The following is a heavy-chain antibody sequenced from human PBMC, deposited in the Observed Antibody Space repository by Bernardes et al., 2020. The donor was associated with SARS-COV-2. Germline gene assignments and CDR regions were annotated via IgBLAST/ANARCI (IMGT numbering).Heavy chain of an antibody. CDR1: GFTFNNYG. CDR2: ISYEGSKK. D-gene: IGHD5-18*01. CDR3: VKRRAIFELWAGNFDY. J-gene: IGHJ4*02. Sequence: GGSLRLSCAASGFTFNNYGMHWVRQAPGKGLEWVAFISYEGSKKYYLDSLKGRFTISRDSSKNTLYLQMNSLRDDDTALYYCVKRRAIFELWAGNFDYWGQGTLVTVSS. V-gene: IGHV3-30*18.